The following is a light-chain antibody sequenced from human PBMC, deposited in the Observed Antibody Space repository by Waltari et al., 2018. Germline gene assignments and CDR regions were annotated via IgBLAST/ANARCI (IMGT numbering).Light chain of an antibody. CDR3: QKYNNVPQP. Sequence: DIQVTQSPSSLSADVGDRVTLTCRASQDIHIHLAWYQQKPGRVPKLLIYAASTLQSGVPSRFSGSGSGTEFTLTISSLQPEDFATYYCQKYNNVPQPFGGGTKVEI. V-gene: IGKV1-27*01. J-gene: IGKJ4*01. CDR1: QDIHIH. CDR2: AAS.